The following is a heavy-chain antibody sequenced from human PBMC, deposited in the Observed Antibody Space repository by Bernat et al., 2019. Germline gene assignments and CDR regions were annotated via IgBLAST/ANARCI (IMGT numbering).Heavy chain of an antibody. D-gene: IGHD3-10*01. J-gene: IGHJ6*02. CDR1: GYTFTSYY. CDR3: ARHPLGLGSGYYYYGMDV. Sequence: QVQLVQSGAEVKKPGASVKVSCKASGYTFTSYYMHWVRQAPGQGLEWMGIINPSGGSTSYAQKFQGRVTMNRDTSTSTDYMELSSLRSEDTAVYYCARHPLGLGSGYYYYGMDVWGQGTTVTVSS. CDR2: INPSGGST. V-gene: IGHV1-46*01.